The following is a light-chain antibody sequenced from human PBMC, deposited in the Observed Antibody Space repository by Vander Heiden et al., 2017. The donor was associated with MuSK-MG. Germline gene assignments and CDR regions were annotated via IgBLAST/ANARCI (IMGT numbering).Light chain of an antibody. CDR2: AAS. J-gene: IGKJ1*01. V-gene: IGKV1-39*01. CDR1: QSISSY. CDR3: QQRYSTPWT. Sequence: DIQMTQSPSSLSASVGDRVTITCRASQSISSYLNWYQQKPGKAPKLLIYAASSLQSGVPSRFSGSGSGTDFTLTISILHPEDFATYYCQQRYSTPWTFGQGTKVEIK.